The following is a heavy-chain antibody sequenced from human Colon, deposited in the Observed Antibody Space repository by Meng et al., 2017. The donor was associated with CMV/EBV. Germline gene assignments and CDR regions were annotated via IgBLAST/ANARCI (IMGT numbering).Heavy chain of an antibody. J-gene: IGHJ4*02. CDR2: TYYRSRWLD. CDR1: GDSVSRATVG. CDR3: ARRHFTNWFYLDS. D-gene: IGHD2-8*01. V-gene: IGHV6-1*01. Sequence: SQTLSLTCAISGDSVSRATVGWNWIRLSPSRGLEWLGRTYYRSRWLDDYAEFVRSRIRIDADASKNEISLRLESVTPEDTAVYYCARRHFTNWFYLDSWGQGTLVTVSS.